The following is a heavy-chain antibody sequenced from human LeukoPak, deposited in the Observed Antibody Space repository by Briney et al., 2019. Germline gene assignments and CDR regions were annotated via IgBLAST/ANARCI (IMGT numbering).Heavy chain of an antibody. D-gene: IGHD1-26*01. Sequence: GGSLRLSFAASGFTFSSYAMHWVRQAPGKGLEWVAVISYDGSNKYYADSVKGRFTISRDNSKNTLYLQMNSLRAEDTAVYYCTTDRVVGATTYDYWGQGTRVTVSS. J-gene: IGHJ4*02. CDR2: ISYDGSNK. CDR3: TTDRVVGATTYDY. CDR1: GFTFSSYA. V-gene: IGHV3-30-3*01.